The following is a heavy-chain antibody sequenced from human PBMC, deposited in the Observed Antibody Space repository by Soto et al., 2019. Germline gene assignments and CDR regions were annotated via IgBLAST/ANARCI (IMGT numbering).Heavy chain of an antibody. CDR2: FCSDAER. D-gene: IGHD2-15*01. V-gene: IGHV2-26*01. Sequence: QVTLKESGPVLVKPTETLTLTCTVSGFSLGNGRTGVSWIRQPPGKPLEGLAHFCSDAERSYSASMQSRLTMSMDTSGSQVVLIMTNMDPVDTATYYCARMDHDSNYCAMDVWGQGSTVTVSS. J-gene: IGHJ6*02. CDR3: ARMDHDSNYCAMDV. CDR1: GFSLGNGRTG.